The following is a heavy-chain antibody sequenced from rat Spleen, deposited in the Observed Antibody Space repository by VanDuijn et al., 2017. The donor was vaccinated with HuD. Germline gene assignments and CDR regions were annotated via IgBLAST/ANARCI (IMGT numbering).Heavy chain of an antibody. Sequence: EVQLVESGGGLVQPGRSLKLSCVASGITFSDYYMAWVRQAPTKGLEWVATISYDGSSTYYRDSVKGRFTISRDNAKSTLYLQMNSLRSEDTATYYCTTGGHGSYWYFDFWGPGTMVTVSS. V-gene: IGHV5-20*01. CDR3: TTGGHGSYWYFDF. J-gene: IGHJ1*01. CDR1: GITFSDYY. D-gene: IGHD1-12*02. CDR2: ISYDGSST.